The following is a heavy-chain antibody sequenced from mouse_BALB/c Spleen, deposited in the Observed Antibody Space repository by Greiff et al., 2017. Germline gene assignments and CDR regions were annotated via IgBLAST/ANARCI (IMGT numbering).Heavy chain of an antibody. CDR3: ARREGAFDY. J-gene: IGHJ2*01. CDR2: IAPGSGST. Sequence: DLVKPGASVKLSCKASGYTFTSYWINWIKQRPGQGLEWIGRIAPGSGSTYYNEMFKGKATLTVDTSSSTAYIQLSSLSSEDSAVYFCARREGAFDYWGQGTTLTVSS. CDR1: GYTFTSYW. V-gene: IGHV1S41*01.